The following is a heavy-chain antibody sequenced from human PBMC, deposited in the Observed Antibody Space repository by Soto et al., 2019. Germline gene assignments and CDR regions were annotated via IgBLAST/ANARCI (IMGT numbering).Heavy chain of an antibody. V-gene: IGHV4-4*02. CDR2: IHHSGST. J-gene: IGHJ6*02. Sequence: QVQLQESGPGLVKPSGTLSLTCAVSAGSIRSSNWWTWVRQSPGKGLEWIGEIHHSGSTNYNPSLNSRVTIAVDKSKNQFSLKLTSVTAADTADYYCARTSYYDSSGYYNMDVWGQGTTVTVSS. D-gene: IGHD3-22*01. CDR1: AGSIRSSNW. CDR3: ARTSYYDSSGYYNMDV.